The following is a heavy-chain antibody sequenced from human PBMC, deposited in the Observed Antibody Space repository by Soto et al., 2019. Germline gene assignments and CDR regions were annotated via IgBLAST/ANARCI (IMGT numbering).Heavy chain of an antibody. V-gene: IGHV4-31*03. D-gene: IGHD1-26*01. Sequence: SETLSLTCTVSGASITTGGSYWGWIRQPPGKGLEWIAYMHYDGETFHNPSLRSRITISSDKSKNQFSLRLTSVTATDTAVYYCVRTRVGASSPTDFWGQGTLVTVSS. CDR3: VRTRVGASSPTDF. CDR2: MHYDGET. J-gene: IGHJ4*02. CDR1: GASITTGGSY.